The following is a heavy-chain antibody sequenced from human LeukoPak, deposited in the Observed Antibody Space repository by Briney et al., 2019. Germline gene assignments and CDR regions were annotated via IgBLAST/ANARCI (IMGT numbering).Heavy chain of an antibody. Sequence: GSSVKVSCKASGGAFSSYAISWVRQAPGQGLEWMGRIIPILGIANYAQKFQGRVAITADKSTSTAYMELSSLRSEDTAVYYCARDVRGAGLELRKYDYWGQGTLVSVSS. V-gene: IGHV1-69*04. J-gene: IGHJ4*02. CDR2: IIPILGIA. CDR1: GGAFSSYA. D-gene: IGHD1-7*01. CDR3: ARDVRGAGLELRKYDY.